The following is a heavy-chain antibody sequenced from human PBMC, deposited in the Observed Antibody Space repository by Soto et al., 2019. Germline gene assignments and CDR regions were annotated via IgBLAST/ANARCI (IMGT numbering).Heavy chain of an antibody. V-gene: IGHV2-26*01. J-gene: IGHJ4*02. CDR1: GFSLSNAGLG. CDR3: XXAXXXXSVDY. CDR2: IFSNDAK. Sequence: QVTLKESGPVLVKPTETLTLTCTVSGFSLSNAGLGVSWIRQPPGKALEWLAHIFSNDAKYYSASLGSRLTISKDTSKSQVVLXXTNMDXXDTATXYXXXAXXXXSVDYWGQGTLVTVSS.